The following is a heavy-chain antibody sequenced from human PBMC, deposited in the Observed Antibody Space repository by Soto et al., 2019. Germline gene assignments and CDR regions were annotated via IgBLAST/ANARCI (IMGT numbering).Heavy chain of an antibody. Sequence: PGGSMRLSCNASGFSFGTYLMTWVRQAPGKGLEWVSSISGNGFDTYYADSVKGRFTISRDNAKNSLYLQMNSLGAEDTAVYYCASISRGPVAVTTYGDYWGQGTMGTVSS. CDR2: ISGNGFDT. CDR3: ASISRGPVAVTTYGDY. V-gene: IGHV3-21*01. D-gene: IGHD4-17*01. CDR1: GFSFGTYL. J-gene: IGHJ4*02.